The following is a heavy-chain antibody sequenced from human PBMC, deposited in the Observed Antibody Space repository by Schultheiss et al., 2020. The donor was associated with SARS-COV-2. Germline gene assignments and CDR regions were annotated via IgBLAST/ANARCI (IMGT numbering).Heavy chain of an antibody. D-gene: IGHD3-22*01. CDR1: GGSFSGYY. Sequence: SETLSLTCAVYGGSFSGYYWSWIRQPPGKGLEWIGYIYYSGSIYYNPSLKSRVTISIDTSKNQFSLKLTSVTAADTALYYCARAVSYYTFFDYWGQGTLVTVSS. V-gene: IGHV4-59*01. J-gene: IGHJ4*02. CDR3: ARAVSYYTFFDY. CDR2: IYYSGSI.